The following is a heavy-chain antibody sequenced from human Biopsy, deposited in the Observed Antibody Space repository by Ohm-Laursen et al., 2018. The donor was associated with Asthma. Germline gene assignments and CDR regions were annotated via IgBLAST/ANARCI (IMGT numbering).Heavy chain of an antibody. CDR3: ARVLESSSRGPFYFFTLDV. D-gene: IGHD6-13*01. Sequence: SLRLSCAASGFSFGDFFMTWVGQAPGKARAWFVSLSSSGSTKYPSESVLGRCTISRDNTQKSMTLELRSLRVEDTAIYYCARVLESSSRGPFYFFTLDVWGQGTPVAVSS. CDR2: LSSSGSTK. J-gene: IGHJ6*02. CDR1: GFSFGDFF. V-gene: IGHV3-11*01.